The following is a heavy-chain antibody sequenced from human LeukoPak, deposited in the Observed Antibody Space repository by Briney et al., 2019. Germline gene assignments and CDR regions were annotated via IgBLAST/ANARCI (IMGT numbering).Heavy chain of an antibody. V-gene: IGHV3-23*01. Sequence: PGGSLRLSCAASGFTFSSYAMSWVRQAPGKGLEWVSVISGSGGRTYYADSVKGRFTISRDNSKNTLLLQMNSLRAEDTAAYYCAKGAVAGIYYYYGMDVWGQGTTVTVSS. CDR1: GFTFSSYA. D-gene: IGHD6-19*01. J-gene: IGHJ6*02. CDR2: ISGSGGRT. CDR3: AKGAVAGIYYYYGMDV.